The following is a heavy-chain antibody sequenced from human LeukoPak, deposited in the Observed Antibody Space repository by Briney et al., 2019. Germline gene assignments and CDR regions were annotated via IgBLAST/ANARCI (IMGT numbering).Heavy chain of an antibody. CDR2: ISWNSGSI. CDR1: GFTFDDYA. J-gene: IGHJ4*02. CDR3: AGGGIASSGRGHYYFDY. V-gene: IGHV3-9*01. D-gene: IGHD6-19*01. Sequence: GGSLRLSCAASGFTFDDYAMHWVRQAPGKGLEWVSGISWNSGSIGYADSVKGRFTISRDNAKNSLYLQMNSLRAEDTALYYCAGGGIASSGRGHYYFDYWGQGTLVTVSS.